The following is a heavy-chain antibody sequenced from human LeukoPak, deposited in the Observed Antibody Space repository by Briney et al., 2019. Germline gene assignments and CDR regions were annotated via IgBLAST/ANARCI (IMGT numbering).Heavy chain of an antibody. CDR1: GGSISSYY. CDR2: IYYSGTT. CDR3: ARDLGYGEFDY. D-gene: IGHD4-17*01. Sequence: SETLSLTCTVSGGSISSYYWSWIRQSPGKGLEWIGYIYYSGTTNYNPSLKSRVTISVDTSKNQFSLKLSSVTAADTAVYYCARDLGYGEFDYWGQGTLVTVSS. J-gene: IGHJ4*02. V-gene: IGHV4-59*12.